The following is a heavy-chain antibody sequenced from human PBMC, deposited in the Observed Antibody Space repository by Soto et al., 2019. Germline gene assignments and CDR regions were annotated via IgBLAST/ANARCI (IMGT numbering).Heavy chain of an antibody. J-gene: IGHJ4*02. V-gene: IGHV3-33*01. CDR1: GFTFSSYG. CDR2: IWYDGSNK. Sequence: QVQLVESGGGVVQPGRSLRLSCEASGFTFSSYGMHWVRQAPGKGLEWVALIWYDGSNKNYADSVKGRFTISRDDSKNTLYLQMNSLRAEDTAVYYCARDAYLGSGSYAYWGQGTLVTVSS. D-gene: IGHD3-10*01. CDR3: ARDAYLGSGSYAY.